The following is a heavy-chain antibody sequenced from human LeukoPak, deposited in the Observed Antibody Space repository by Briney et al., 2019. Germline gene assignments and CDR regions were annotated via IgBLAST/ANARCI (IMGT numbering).Heavy chain of an antibody. Sequence: PETLSLTCAVSGGSISSSNWWSWVRQPPGKGLEWIGEIYHSGSTNYNPSLKSRVTISVDKSKNQFSLKLSSVTAADTAVYYCARDRGTWNDDGFDYWGQGTLVTVSS. CDR2: IYHSGST. CDR3: ARDRGTWNDDGFDY. CDR1: GGSISSSNW. V-gene: IGHV4-4*03. J-gene: IGHJ4*02. D-gene: IGHD1-1*01.